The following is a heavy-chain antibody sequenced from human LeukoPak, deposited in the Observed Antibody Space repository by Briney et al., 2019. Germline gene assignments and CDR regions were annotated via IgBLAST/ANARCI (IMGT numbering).Heavy chain of an antibody. CDR2: IGSSVSTR. D-gene: IGHD3-3*01. CDR3: AREGSDFWSGYSKGYFDY. Sequence: GSLRLSCAVSGFTFSSYSMNWVRRAPGKGLEWVSYIGSSVSTRYYADSVKGRFTISRDNGKHSLYLQMNSLRAEDTAVYYCAREGSDFWSGYSKGYFDYWGQGTLVTVSS. V-gene: IGHV3-48*01. J-gene: IGHJ4*02. CDR1: GFTFSSYS.